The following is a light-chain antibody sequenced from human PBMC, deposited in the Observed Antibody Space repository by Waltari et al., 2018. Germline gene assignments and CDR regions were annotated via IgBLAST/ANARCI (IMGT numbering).Light chain of an antibody. Sequence: SYELTQPPSVSVSPGQTANITCSGDILGDKYASWSQQKPGQSPVLTIYQNTERPSGIPERFSGSNSANTATLTISGTQAMDEAEYYCQAWDSLTAIFGGGTKLTVL. CDR3: QAWDSLTAI. J-gene: IGLJ2*01. CDR2: QNT. V-gene: IGLV3-1*01. CDR1: ILGDKY.